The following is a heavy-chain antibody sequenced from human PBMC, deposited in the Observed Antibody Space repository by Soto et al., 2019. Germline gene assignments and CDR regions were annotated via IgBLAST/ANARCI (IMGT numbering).Heavy chain of an antibody. D-gene: IGHD5-18*01. CDR1: GGSISSSSYY. J-gene: IGHJ4*02. CDR3: ARHHVDTAMALRDY. V-gene: IGHV4-39*01. CDR2: IYYSGST. Sequence: SETLSLTCTVSGGSISSSSYYWGWIRQPPGKGLEWIGSIYYSGSTYYNPSLKSRVTISVDTSKNQFSLKLSSVTAADTAVYYCARHHVDTAMALRDYWGQGTLVTVSS.